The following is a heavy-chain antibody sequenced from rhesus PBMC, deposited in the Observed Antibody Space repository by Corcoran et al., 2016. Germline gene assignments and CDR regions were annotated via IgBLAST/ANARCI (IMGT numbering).Heavy chain of an antibody. CDR3: ARGYFYFDY. J-gene: IGHJ4*01. CDR1: GSSIKNNY. V-gene: IGHV4S2*01. Sequence: QVHLQESGPGLVKPSETLPLTCAVSGSSIKNNYWSWIRQAPGKGLEWIGLIYGTGGNTDYKPSLKSRVTISIDASMNHFSLRLSSVTAADTAVYYCARGYFYFDYWGQGVLVTVSS. CDR2: IYGTGGNT. D-gene: IGHD2-2*01.